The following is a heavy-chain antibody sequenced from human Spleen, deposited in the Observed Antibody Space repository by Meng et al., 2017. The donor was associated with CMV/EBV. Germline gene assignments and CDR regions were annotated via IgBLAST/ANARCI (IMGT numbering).Heavy chain of an antibody. J-gene: IGHJ6*02. CDR2: INHSGST. V-gene: IGHV4-34*01. CDR3: AREVRINCSSTSCYSHGMDV. D-gene: IGHD2-2*01. CDR1: GGSFSGYY. Sequence: GSLRLSCAVYGGSFSGYYWSWIRQPPGKGLEWIGEINHSGSTNYNPSLKSRVTISVDTSKNQFSLKLSSVTAADTAVYYCAREVRINCSSTSCYSHGMDVWGQGTTVTVSS.